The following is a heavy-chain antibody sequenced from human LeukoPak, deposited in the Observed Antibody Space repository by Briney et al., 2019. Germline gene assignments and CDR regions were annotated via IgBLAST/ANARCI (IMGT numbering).Heavy chain of an antibody. D-gene: IGHD4-17*01. CDR1: GFTFSSYA. V-gene: IGHV3-64*02. J-gene: IGHJ4*02. CDR2: ISTNGGST. CDR3: ARATNYGAYDV. Sequence: GESLKISCAASGFTFSSYAMHWVRQAPGKGLEYVSAISTNGGSTYYADSVKGRFIISRDNSKNTLYLQMGSLRAEDVAVYYCARATNYGAYDVWGQGTLVTVSS.